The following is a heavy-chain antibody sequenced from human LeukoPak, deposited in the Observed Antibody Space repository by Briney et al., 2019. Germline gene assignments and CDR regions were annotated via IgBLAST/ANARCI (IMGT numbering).Heavy chain of an antibody. V-gene: IGHV1-69*01. Sequence: ASVTVSCKASGGTFSSYAISWVRQAPGQGLEWMGGIIPIFGTANYAQKFQGRVTITADESTSTAYMELSSLRSEDTAVYYCARYYGDYSYWFDPWGQGTLVTVSS. CDR3: ARYYGDYSYWFDP. CDR1: GGTFSSYA. D-gene: IGHD4-17*01. CDR2: IIPIFGTA. J-gene: IGHJ5*02.